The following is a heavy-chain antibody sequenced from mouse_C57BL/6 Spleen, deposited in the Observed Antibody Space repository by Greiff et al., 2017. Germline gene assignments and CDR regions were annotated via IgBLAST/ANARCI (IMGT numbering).Heavy chain of an antibody. V-gene: IGHV1-81*01. J-gene: IGHJ1*03. Sequence: QVQLQQSGAELARPGASVKLSCKASGYTFTSYGISWVKQRTGQGLEWIGEIYPRSGNTYYNEKFKGKATLTADKSSSTAYMELRSLTSEDSAVYFCARGSSYGAVRGTAATVTASS. D-gene: IGHD1-1*01. CDR1: GYTFTSYG. CDR2: IYPRSGNT. CDR3: ARGSSYGAV.